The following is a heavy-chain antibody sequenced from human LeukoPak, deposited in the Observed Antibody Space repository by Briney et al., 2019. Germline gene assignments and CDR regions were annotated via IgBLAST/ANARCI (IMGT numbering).Heavy chain of an antibody. V-gene: IGHV3-21*01. D-gene: IGHD2-15*01. CDR3: ARGSEYCSGGTCYLNWFDP. CDR2: ISSSSRYI. J-gene: IGHJ5*02. CDR1: GFTFSSYT. Sequence: GGSLRLSCAASGFTFSSYTMNWVRQAPGKGLEWVSSISSSSRYIYDADSVRGQFTISRDNAKNSLYLQMNSLRAEDTAVYYCARGSEYCSGGTCYLNWFDPWGQGTLVTVSS.